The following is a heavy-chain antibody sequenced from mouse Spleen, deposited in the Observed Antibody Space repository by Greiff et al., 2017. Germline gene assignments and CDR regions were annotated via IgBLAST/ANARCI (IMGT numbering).Heavy chain of an antibody. CDR3: ARRYGDYLYWYFDV. CDR2: IDPSDSYT. CDR1: GYTFTSYW. V-gene: IGHV1-50*01. Sequence: QVQLQQPGAELVKPGASVKLSCKASGYTFTSYWMQWVKQRPGQGLEWIGEIDPSDSYTNYNQKFKGKATLTVDTSSSTAYMQLSSLTSEDSAVYYCARRYGDYLYWYFDVWGAGTTVTVSS. J-gene: IGHJ1*01. D-gene: IGHD2-13*01.